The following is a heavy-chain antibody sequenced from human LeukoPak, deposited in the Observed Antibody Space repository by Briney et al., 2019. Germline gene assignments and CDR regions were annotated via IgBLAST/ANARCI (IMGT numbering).Heavy chain of an antibody. V-gene: IGHV3-7*01. CDR3: ARARRKELLWFGELFQGYFDY. Sequence: GGSLRLSCAASGFTFSSYWMSWVRQAPGKGLEWVANIKQDGSEKCYVDSVKGRFTISRDNAKNSLYLQMNSLRAEDTAVYYCARARRKELLWFGELFQGYFDYWGQGTLVTVSS. J-gene: IGHJ4*02. CDR1: GFTFSSYW. CDR2: IKQDGSEK. D-gene: IGHD3-10*01.